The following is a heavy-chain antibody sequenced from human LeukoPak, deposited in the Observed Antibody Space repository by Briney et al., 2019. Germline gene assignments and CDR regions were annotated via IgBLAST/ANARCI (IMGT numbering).Heavy chain of an antibody. D-gene: IGHD2-15*01. CDR3: ATACPGVVVADLPNWFDP. J-gene: IGHJ5*02. V-gene: IGHV1-24*01. CDR2: FDPEDGET. CDR1: GYTLTELS. Sequence: ASVKVSCKVSGYTLTELSMHWVRQAPGKGLEWMGGFDPEDGETIYAQKFQGRVTMTEDTSTDTAYMELSSLRSEDTAVYYCATACPGVVVADLPNWFDPWGQGTLVTVSS.